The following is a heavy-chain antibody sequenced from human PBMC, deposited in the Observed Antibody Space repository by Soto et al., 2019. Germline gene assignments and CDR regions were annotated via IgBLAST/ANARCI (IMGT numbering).Heavy chain of an antibody. Sequence: EVQLVESGGGLVQPGGSLSLSCAASGFTVSSNYMSWVRQAPGKGLGWVSVIYSGGSTYYADSVKGRFTISKHNSKNTLYLQMNSLRAEDTAVYYCARNIAAAGNYYYYYMDVWGKGTTVTVSS. CDR1: GFTVSSNY. CDR2: IYSGGST. V-gene: IGHV3-53*04. D-gene: IGHD6-13*01. CDR3: ARNIAAAGNYYYYYMDV. J-gene: IGHJ6*03.